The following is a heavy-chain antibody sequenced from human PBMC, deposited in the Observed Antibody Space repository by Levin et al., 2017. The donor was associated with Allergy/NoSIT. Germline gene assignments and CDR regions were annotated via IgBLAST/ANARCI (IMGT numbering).Heavy chain of an antibody. D-gene: IGHD2-2*02. V-gene: IGHV4-34*01. J-gene: IGHJ6*02. CDR2: INHSGST. Sequence: PSETLSLTCAVYGGSFSGYYWSWIRQPPGKGLEWIGEINHSGSTNYNPSLKSRVTISVDTSKNQFSLKLSSVTAADTAVYYCARGPGQRYCSSTSCHKPKYYYYYGMDVWGQGTTVTVSS. CDR3: ARGPGQRYCSSTSCHKPKYYYYYGMDV. CDR1: GGSFSGYY.